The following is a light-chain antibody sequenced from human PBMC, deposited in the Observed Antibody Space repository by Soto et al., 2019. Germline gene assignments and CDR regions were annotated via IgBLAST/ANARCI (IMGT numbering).Light chain of an antibody. CDR2: RAS. J-gene: IGKJ2*01. CDR1: QPVSSK. V-gene: IGKV3-15*01. Sequence: EIVMTQSPATLSVSPGERATLSCRASQPVSSKFAWYRQKPGQAPTLVIYRASTRATGIPARFSGSGSGTEFTLTISSLQSEDFAVYYCQQYNNWPYTFGQGTKLEI. CDR3: QQYNNWPYT.